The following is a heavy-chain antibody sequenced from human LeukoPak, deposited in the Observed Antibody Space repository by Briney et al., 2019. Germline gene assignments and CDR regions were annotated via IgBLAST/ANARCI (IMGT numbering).Heavy chain of an antibody. Sequence: ASVTVSFTSFAYTLTFNYIHWVRHPPAQGLEWMGWINPSNGDTNYAGKFQGRVTMTRDTSISTTYMELRRVTADVSAVYCCSIDLALATLWGQGTLVSVSS. D-gene: IGHD3-3*02. CDR1: AYTLTFNY. CDR3: SIDLALATL. J-gene: IGHJ4*02. V-gene: IGHV1-2*02. CDR2: INPSNGDT.